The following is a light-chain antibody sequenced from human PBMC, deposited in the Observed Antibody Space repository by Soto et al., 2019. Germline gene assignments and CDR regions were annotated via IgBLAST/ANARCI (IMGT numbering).Light chain of an antibody. CDR1: QSVDSSY. Sequence: EIVLTQSPGTLSLSPGERATLSCRASQSVDSSYLAWYQQKPGQAPRLLIYGASSRATGIPDRFSGSGSGADFTLTISRLEPEDFEVYYCQQFGSSPPVYTFGQGTKVEI. CDR2: GAS. J-gene: IGKJ2*01. CDR3: QQFGSSPPVYT. V-gene: IGKV3-20*01.